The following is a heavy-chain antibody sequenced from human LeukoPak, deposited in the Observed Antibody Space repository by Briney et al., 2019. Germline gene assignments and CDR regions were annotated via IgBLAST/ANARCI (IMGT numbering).Heavy chain of an antibody. J-gene: IGHJ6*03. V-gene: IGHV4-39*07. D-gene: IGHD3-16*01. CDR1: GVSISSSNYY. CDR3: ARETSQKGAHYMDV. Sequence: SETLSLTCTVSGVSISSSNYYWGWIRQPPGKGLEWIGSIYYSGSTYYSPSLKSRVTISVDTSKNQFSLKLSSVTAADTAVYYCARETSQKGAHYMDVWGKGTTVTISS. CDR2: IYYSGST.